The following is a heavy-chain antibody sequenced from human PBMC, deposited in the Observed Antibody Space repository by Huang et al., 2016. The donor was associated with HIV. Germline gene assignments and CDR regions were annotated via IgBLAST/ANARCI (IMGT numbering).Heavy chain of an antibody. CDR2: INHLGSP. J-gene: IGHJ5*02. CDR1: GGSLSGYY. V-gene: IGHV4-34*02. CDR3: ARDATKNPRGWFDP. Sequence: QVHLQQWGAGLLKSAETLSLTCAVYGGSLSGYYWSGLRQTPGKGLEWIGEINHLGSPNYNPSLKSRVVISIDGSKKQFSLKLRSISDADTAVYFCARDATKNPRGWFDPWGQGTLVTVSS. D-gene: IGHD3-10*01.